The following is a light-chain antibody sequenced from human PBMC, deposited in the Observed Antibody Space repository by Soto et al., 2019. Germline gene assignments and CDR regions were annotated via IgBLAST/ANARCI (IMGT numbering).Light chain of an antibody. CDR1: QSVSSN. CDR2: GAS. CDR3: QQYNSWPPLT. V-gene: IGKV3-15*01. J-gene: IGKJ4*01. Sequence: EIVMTQSPATLSVSPGERATLSCRASQSVSSNLAWYQQKPGQAPRLLIYGASTRATGIPARFSGSGSGTEVTLTLSSLQSEDLAVYYCQQYNSWPPLTFGGGTKVEIK.